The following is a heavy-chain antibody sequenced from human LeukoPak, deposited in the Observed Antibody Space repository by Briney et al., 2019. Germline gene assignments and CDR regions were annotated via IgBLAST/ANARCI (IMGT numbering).Heavy chain of an antibody. Sequence: PGGSLRLSCAASGFTFSNAWMSWVRQAPGKGLEWVGRIKSKTDGGTTDYAAPVKGRFTISRDDSKNTLYLQMNSLKTEDTAVYYCTTDISIFDYGDYDSGDYWGQGTLVTVSS. J-gene: IGHJ4*02. CDR2: IKSKTDGGTT. CDR3: TTDISIFDYGDYDSGDY. D-gene: IGHD4-17*01. V-gene: IGHV3-15*01. CDR1: GFTFSNAW.